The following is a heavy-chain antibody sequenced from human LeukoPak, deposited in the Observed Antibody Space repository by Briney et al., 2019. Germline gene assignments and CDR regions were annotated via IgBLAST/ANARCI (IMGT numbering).Heavy chain of an antibody. V-gene: IGHV1-69*06. CDR2: IIPIFGTA. CDR3: ARDGEYYYYYMDV. J-gene: IGHJ6*03. D-gene: IGHD3-10*01. CDR1: GGTFSSYA. Sequence: ASVKVSCKASGGTFSSYAISWVRQAPGQGLEWMGGIIPIFGTANYAQKFQGRVTITADKSTSTAYMELSSLRAEDTAVYYCARDGEYYYYYMDVWGKGTTVTISS.